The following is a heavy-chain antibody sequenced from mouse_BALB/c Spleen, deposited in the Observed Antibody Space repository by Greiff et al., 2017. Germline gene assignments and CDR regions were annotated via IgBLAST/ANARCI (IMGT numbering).Heavy chain of an antibody. J-gene: IGHJ4*01. CDR3: ANYGYANYYAMDY. CDR1: GFSLTSYG. CDR2: IWAGGST. Sequence: QVQLKQSGPGLVAPSQSLSITCTVSGFSLTSYGVHWVRQPPGKGLEWLGVIWAGGSTNYNSALMSRLSISKDNSKSQVFLKMNSLQTDDTAMYYCANYGYANYYAMDYWGQGTSVTVSS. D-gene: IGHD2-2*01. V-gene: IGHV2-9*02.